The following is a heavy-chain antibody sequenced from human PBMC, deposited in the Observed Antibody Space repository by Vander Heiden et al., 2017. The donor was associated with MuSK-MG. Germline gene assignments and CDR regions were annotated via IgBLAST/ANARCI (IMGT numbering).Heavy chain of an antibody. CDR3: ATTYSSSPGGYYYYYMDV. CDR1: GGTFSSYT. CDR2: IIPILGIA. D-gene: IGHD6-6*01. Sequence: QVQLVQSGAEVKKPGSSVKVSCKASGGTFSSYTISWVRQAPGQGLEWMGRIIPILGIANYAQKFQGRVTITADKSTSTAYMELSSLRSEDTAVYYCATTYSSSPGGYYYYYMDVWGQVTTVTVSS. V-gene: IGHV1-69*02. J-gene: IGHJ6*03.